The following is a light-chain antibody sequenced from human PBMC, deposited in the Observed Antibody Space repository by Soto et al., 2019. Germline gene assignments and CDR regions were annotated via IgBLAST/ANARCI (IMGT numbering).Light chain of an antibody. V-gene: IGLV2-11*01. CDR2: DVS. Sequence: QSALTQPRSVSGSPGQPVTISCTGTSSDVGGYNYVSWYQQHPGKAPKLMIYDVSKRPSGVPDRFSGSKTGNTASLTISGLQAGDEADYYCCSYAGSFRVFGTGTKVTVL. J-gene: IGLJ1*01. CDR1: SSDVGGYNY. CDR3: CSYAGSFRV.